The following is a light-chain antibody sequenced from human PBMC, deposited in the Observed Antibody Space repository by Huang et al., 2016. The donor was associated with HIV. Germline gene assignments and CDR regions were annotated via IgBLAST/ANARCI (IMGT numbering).Light chain of an antibody. CDR2: DAS. J-gene: IGKJ3*01. CDR1: RSVSSP. V-gene: IGKV3-11*01. Sequence: EIVLTQSPATLSLSPGERATLSCRASRSVSSPLAWYQQKPGQAPRPLIYDASNRATGIPARFSGSGSGTDFTLTISNLEPEDFAVYYCQQRSNWPRFTFGPGTKVDIK. CDR3: QQRSNWPRFT.